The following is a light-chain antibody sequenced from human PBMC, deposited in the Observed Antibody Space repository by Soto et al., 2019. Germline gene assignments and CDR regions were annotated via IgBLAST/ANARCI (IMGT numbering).Light chain of an antibody. CDR3: KQYFTSPWA. Sequence: EIVLTQSPGTLSLSPGERATLFCRASQSVGSNYLAWYQQKPGQAPRLLIYGASSGVTGIPDRFSGGGSGTDFTLTIRRLEPEDFAVYYCKQYFTSPWAFGQGTKVDIK. CDR2: GAS. CDR1: QSVGSNY. V-gene: IGKV3-20*01. J-gene: IGKJ1*01.